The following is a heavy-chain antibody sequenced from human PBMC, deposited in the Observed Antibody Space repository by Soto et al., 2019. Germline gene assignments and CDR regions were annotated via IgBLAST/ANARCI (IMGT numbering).Heavy chain of an antibody. CDR1: VFSCSTGGVD. CDR3: AHRLVDIGAFAV. D-gene: IGHD6-6*01. V-gene: IGHV2-5*02. CDR2: ISWDDDK. J-gene: IGHJ3*01. Sequence: QITLKESGPTLVKPTQTLTLTCTFPVFSCSTGGVDGGWARRPPGKTLEWLALISWDDDKRYSPYLKSRLTITKDTYKNQVVLTMTTVDPVDTATYYCAHRLVDIGAFAVWGQGTAVTVSS.